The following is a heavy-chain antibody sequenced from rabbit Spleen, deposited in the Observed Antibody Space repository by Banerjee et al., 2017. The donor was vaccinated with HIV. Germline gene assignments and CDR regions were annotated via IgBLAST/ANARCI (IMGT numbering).Heavy chain of an antibody. V-gene: IGHV1S40*01. Sequence: QSLEESGGDLVKPGASLTLTCTASGVSFSMSSYMCWVRQAPGKGLEWIACIAGSSSGFTYSATWAKGRFTFSKTSSTTVTLQMTGLTAADTATYFCARIDSEGWGGLWRPGTLVTVS. CDR2: IAGSSSGFT. CDR3: ARIDSEGWGGL. J-gene: IGHJ4*01. D-gene: IGHD4-1*01. CDR1: GVSFSMSSY.